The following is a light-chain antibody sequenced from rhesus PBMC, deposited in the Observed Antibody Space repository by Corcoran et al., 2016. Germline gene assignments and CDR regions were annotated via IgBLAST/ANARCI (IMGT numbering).Light chain of an antibody. Sequence: ILTQSPATLSLSPGERATLSCRASQSVSSYLAWYQQKPGQPPRLLIYGASSRGTGIPDRFSGSGSGTDLTLTISSLEPEDVGVYHCYQHSSGYSFGQGTKVEIK. CDR1: QSVSSY. CDR3: YQHSSGYS. CDR2: GAS. J-gene: IGKJ2*01. V-gene: IGKV3-10*01.